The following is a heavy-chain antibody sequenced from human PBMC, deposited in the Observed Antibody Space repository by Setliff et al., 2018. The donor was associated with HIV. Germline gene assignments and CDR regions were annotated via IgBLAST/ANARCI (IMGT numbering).Heavy chain of an antibody. V-gene: IGHV1-2*02. CDR1: GYTFTGYY. Sequence: ASVKVSCKASGYTFTGYYMHWVRQAPGQGLEWMGWINPNSGDTNYAQNFQGRVSITADASTSTAYMELSSLTSEDTAVYYCARDNYYDSSGAIGYWGQGTLVTV. D-gene: IGHD3-22*01. J-gene: IGHJ4*02. CDR2: INPNSGDT. CDR3: ARDNYYDSSGAIGY.